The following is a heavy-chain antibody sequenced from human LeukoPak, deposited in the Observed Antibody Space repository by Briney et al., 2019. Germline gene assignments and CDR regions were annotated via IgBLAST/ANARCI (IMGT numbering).Heavy chain of an antibody. J-gene: IGHJ6*03. CDR1: GYISTNYD. CDR2: MNPNTGNT. Sequence: ASVKVSCKASGYISTNYDINWVRQAPGQGLQLMGWMNPNTGNTGYVQKFQGRVTITRNTSISTAYMELSSLRSEDTAVYYCARGGCSGGTCYGYYFYYYMTSGAKGPRSPSP. CDR3: ARGGCSGGTCYGYYFYYYMTS. D-gene: IGHD2-15*01. V-gene: IGHV1-8*03.